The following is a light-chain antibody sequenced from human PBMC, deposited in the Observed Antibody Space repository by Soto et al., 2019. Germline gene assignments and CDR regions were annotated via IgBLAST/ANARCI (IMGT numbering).Light chain of an antibody. V-gene: IGKV3D-15*01. CDR2: DAS. CDR3: QQYNNWPPIT. Sequence: TGLPQSPCTLSLSPGGRAPLSSRAFQSVSSSYLAWYQQKPGQAPRLLIYDASSRAAGIPARFSGSGSGTEFTLTISSLQSEDFAVYYCQQYNNWPPITFGQGTRLEIK. CDR1: QSVSSSY. J-gene: IGKJ5*01.